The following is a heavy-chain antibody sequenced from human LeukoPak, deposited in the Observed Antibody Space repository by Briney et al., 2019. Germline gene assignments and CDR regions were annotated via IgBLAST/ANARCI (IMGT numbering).Heavy chain of an antibody. J-gene: IGHJ4*02. V-gene: IGHV3-9*01. CDR2: IAWTGGNT. Sequence: PGGSLRLSCAASGFTFYNYAMHWVRQAPGKGLEWVSGIAWTGGNTGFAGSVKGRFTISRDNAENSLYLQMNSMTPEDTAFYFCAKDMNSYGWGSSYNPWGPFDSWGQGTLVAVSS. CDR1: GFTFYNYA. D-gene: IGHD3-16*01. CDR3: AKDMNSYGWGSSYNPWGPFDS.